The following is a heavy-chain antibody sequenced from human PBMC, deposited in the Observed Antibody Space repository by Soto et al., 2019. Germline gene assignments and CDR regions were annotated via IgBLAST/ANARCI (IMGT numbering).Heavy chain of an antibody. V-gene: IGHV4-39*01. CDR1: GDSINNTYYY. CDR2: IYYLGST. J-gene: IGHJ5*02. Sequence: PSETLSRTCTVSGDSINNTYYYWGWVRQPPGKGLEWIGTIYYLGSTYYNSSLKSRVTMSVDTSKNQFSLKLTSVTAADTAVYYCARQRITLVREIIDWFDPWGQGTLVTVSS. CDR3: ARQRITLVREIIDWFDP. D-gene: IGHD3-10*01.